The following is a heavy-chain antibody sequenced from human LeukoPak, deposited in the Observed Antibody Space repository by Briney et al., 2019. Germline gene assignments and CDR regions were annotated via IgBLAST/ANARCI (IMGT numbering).Heavy chain of an antibody. D-gene: IGHD6-19*01. J-gene: IGHJ5*02. Sequence: TSQTLSLTCTVSGDSITSGGYYWSWIRQRPGKGLEWIGYIYYGGTTKYNPSLKSRVTISVDTSKNQFSLKVNSVAAADTAVYYCARGQPQCYSSGWYVNWFDPWGQGTLVTVSS. CDR3: ARGQPQCYSSGWYVNWFDP. CDR1: GDSITSGGYY. V-gene: IGHV4-31*03. CDR2: IYYGGTT.